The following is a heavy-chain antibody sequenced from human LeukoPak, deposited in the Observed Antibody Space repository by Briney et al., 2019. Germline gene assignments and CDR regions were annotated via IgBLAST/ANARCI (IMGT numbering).Heavy chain of an antibody. CDR2: INSDGSST. D-gene: IGHD6-19*01. J-gene: IGHJ6*02. V-gene: IGHV3-74*01. CDR3: ARSSSSYPWYYGMDA. Sequence: GGSLRLSCAASGFTFSSYWMHWVRQAPGKGLVWVSRINSDGSSTSYTDSVKGRFTISRDNAKNTLYLQMNSLRAEDTAVYYCARSSSSYPWYYGMDAWGQGTTVTVSS. CDR1: GFTFSSYW.